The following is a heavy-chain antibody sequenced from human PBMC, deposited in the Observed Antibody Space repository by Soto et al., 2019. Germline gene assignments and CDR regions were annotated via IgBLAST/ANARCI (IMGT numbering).Heavy chain of an antibody. CDR2: IYGTGST. V-gene: IGHV4-30-4*01. CDR3: ARENAFYSARGGAFDS. J-gene: IGHJ3*02. Sequence: QVQLQESGPGLVKPSQTLSLTCTVSNGSLTSGDFYWSWIRQPPGKGPEWIGYIYGTGSTFYNTSLRSRATIPADASKTHFSLRLSSVSAAATAVYYCARENAFYSARGGAFDSWGQGTMVTVSS. D-gene: IGHD3-16*01. CDR1: NGSLTSGDFY.